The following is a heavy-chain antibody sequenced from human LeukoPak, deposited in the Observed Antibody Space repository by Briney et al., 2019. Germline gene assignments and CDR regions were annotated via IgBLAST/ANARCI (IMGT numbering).Heavy chain of an antibody. Sequence: SPSETLSLTCAVYGVSFSGYYWSWIRQPPGKGLEWIGEINHSGSTNYNPSLKSRVTISVDTSKNQFSLKLSSVTAADTAVYYCARGVRLYDYVWGSYHQSFDYWGQGTLVTVSS. J-gene: IGHJ4*02. CDR2: INHSGST. CDR3: ARGVRLYDYVWGSYHQSFDY. D-gene: IGHD3-16*02. V-gene: IGHV4-34*01. CDR1: GVSFSGYY.